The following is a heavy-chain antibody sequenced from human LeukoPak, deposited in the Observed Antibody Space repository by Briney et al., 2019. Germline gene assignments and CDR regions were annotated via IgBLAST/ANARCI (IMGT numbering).Heavy chain of an antibody. Sequence: GGSLGLSCAASGFTFSSYSMNWVRQAPGKGLEWVSYISSSSNTIYYADSVKGRFTISRDSAKNSLYLQMNSLRAEDTAVYYCARGAPGSGSYYPFDYWGQGILVTVSS. CDR1: GFTFSSYS. D-gene: IGHD3-10*01. J-gene: IGHJ4*02. CDR2: ISSSSNTI. V-gene: IGHV3-48*04. CDR3: ARGAPGSGSYYPFDY.